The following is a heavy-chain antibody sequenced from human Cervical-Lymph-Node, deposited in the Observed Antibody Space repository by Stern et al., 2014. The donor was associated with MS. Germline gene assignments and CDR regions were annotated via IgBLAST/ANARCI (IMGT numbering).Heavy chain of an antibody. J-gene: IGHJ4*02. CDR2: IWYDGNKK. CDR1: GFHFSNYG. D-gene: IGHD1-7*01. V-gene: IGHV3-33*01. CDR3: ARGNWNYEGMGY. Sequence: VQLVESGGGVVQPGRSLRLSCAASGFHFSNYGKHWVRQAPGKGLEPLAVIWYDGNKKYYADSVKGRFTISRDNSKNTLFLQMSSLTAEDTALYYCARGNWNYEGMGYWGQGTLVTVSS.